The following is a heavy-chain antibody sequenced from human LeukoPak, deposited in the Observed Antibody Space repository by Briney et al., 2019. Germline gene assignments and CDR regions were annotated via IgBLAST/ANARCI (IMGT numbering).Heavy chain of an antibody. CDR2: ISSSTNTI. D-gene: IGHD6-6*01. Sequence: PGGSLRLSCAASGFTFSSYSMNWVRQAPGKGLEWVSYISSSTNTIYYADSVKGRFTISRDNAKNSLFLQMNSLRDEDTAVYYCARIGYSSSSFDFWGQGTLVTVSS. J-gene: IGHJ4*02. V-gene: IGHV3-48*02. CDR3: ARIGYSSSSFDF. CDR1: GFTFSSYS.